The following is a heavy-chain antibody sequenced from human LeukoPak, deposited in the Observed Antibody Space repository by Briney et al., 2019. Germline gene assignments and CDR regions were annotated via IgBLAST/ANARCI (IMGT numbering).Heavy chain of an antibody. D-gene: IGHD2-2*01. CDR2: IYSGGNT. CDR3: ASSREATSNWFVY. Sequence: PGGSLRLSCAASGFTVSSSYMTWVRQAPGKGLEWVSIIYSGGNTYYADSVQGRFTISRDNSKNTLYLQMYSLRAEDTAVYHCASSREATSNWFVYWGQGTLVTVSS. V-gene: IGHV3-66*01. CDR1: GFTVSSSY. J-gene: IGHJ5*01.